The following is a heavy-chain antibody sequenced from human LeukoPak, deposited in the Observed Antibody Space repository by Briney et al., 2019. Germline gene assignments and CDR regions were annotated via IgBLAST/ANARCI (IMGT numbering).Heavy chain of an antibody. V-gene: IGHV4-59*01. J-gene: IGHJ4*02. CDR3: ARGGGSLDY. Sequence: SETLSLTCTVSGGSISRNYWSWIRQSPGKGLEWIGYIYYTGSTDYNPSLKSRVSISVDTSKNQFSLKLSSVTAADTAMYYCARGGGSLDYWGQGALVTVSS. D-gene: IGHD2-15*01. CDR1: GGSISRNY. CDR2: IYYTGST.